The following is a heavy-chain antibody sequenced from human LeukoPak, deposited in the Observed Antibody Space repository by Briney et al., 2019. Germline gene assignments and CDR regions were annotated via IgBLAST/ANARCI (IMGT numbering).Heavy chain of an antibody. J-gene: IGHJ4*02. D-gene: IGHD5-18*01. CDR3: ARGRFGYNYDY. V-gene: IGHV3-48*03. CDR1: GFTFSSYE. CDR2: ISSSGPTI. Sequence: GGSLRLSCAASGFTFSSYEMNWIRQTPGKGLEWVSYISSSGPTIYYADSVKGRFTISRDNAKNSLYLQMNSLRAEDTAVYYCARGRFGYNYDYWGQGTLVTVSS.